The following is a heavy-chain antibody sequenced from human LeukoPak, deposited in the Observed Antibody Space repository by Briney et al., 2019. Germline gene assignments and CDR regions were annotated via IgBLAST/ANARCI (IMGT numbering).Heavy chain of an antibody. Sequence: PGGSLRLSCAASGFTFSSYWMHWVRQAPGEGLVWVSRINTDGSSTSYADSVKGRFTISRDNAKNTLYLQMNSLRAEDTAVYYCATSLLYSGSYYGFDYWGQGTLVTVSS. D-gene: IGHD1-26*01. CDR3: ATSLLYSGSYYGFDY. V-gene: IGHV3-74*01. J-gene: IGHJ4*02. CDR1: GFTFSSYW. CDR2: INTDGSST.